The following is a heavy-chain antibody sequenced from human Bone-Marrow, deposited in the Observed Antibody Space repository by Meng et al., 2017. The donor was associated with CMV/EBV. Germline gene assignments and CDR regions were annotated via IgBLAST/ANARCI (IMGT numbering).Heavy chain of an antibody. J-gene: IGHJ6*02. D-gene: IGHD3-3*01. CDR3: AKDFYDFWSGSYMDV. CDR1: GFTFDDYA. Sequence: SLKISCVASGFTFDDYAMHWVRQAPGKGLEWVSGISWNSDSRGYADSVQGRFTISRDNAKNSLYLQMNSLRAEDTAMDYCAKDFYDFWSGSYMDVWGQGTTVAVSS. CDR2: ISWNSDSR. V-gene: IGHV3-9*01.